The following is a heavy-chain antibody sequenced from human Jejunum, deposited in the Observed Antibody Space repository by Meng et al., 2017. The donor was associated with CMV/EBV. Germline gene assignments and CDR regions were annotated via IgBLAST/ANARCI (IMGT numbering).Heavy chain of an antibody. CDR3: ARDLWGLGDY. D-gene: IGHD1-26*01. Sequence: SCAASGFTFSSYWMHWVRQTPEKGLVRVSRITSDGTTTGYADSVKGRFTISRDNAKNTLYLQMNSLRAEDTAVYYCARDLWGLGDYWGQGTLVTVSS. V-gene: IGHV3-74*01. J-gene: IGHJ4*02. CDR1: GFTFSSYW. CDR2: ITSDGTTT.